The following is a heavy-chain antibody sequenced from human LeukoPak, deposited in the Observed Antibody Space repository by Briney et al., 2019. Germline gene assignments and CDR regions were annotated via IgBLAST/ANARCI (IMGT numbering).Heavy chain of an antibody. CDR1: GFTFSSYG. J-gene: IGHJ4*02. CDR3: AKAHFGVGATHYFDS. Sequence: GGSLRLSCAASGFTFSSYGMHWVRQAPGKGLEWVAFIRYDGSNKYYADSVKGRFTISRDNSKNTLSLQMNSLRTEDTAVYYCAKAHFGVGATHYFDSWGQGTLVTVSS. CDR2: IRYDGSNK. D-gene: IGHD1-26*01. V-gene: IGHV3-30*02.